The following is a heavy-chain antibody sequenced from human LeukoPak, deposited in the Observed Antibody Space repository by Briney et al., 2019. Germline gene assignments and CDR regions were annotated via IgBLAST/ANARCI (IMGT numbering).Heavy chain of an antibody. V-gene: IGHV3-21*01. Sequence: GGSLRLSCAASGFTFSSYSMNWVRQAPGKGLQWVSSISSSGAYIFYADSVQGRFTISRDNAKNSLYLQMNSLRAEDTAVYYCTRDGESSGWYSACWGQGTLVTVSS. CDR3: TRDGESSGWYSAC. J-gene: IGHJ4*02. D-gene: IGHD6-19*01. CDR1: GFTFSSYS. CDR2: ISSSGAYI.